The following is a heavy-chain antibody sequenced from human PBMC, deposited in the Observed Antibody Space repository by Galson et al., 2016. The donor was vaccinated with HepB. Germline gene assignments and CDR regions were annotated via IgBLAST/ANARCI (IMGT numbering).Heavy chain of an antibody. CDR2: VSITGQTT. J-gene: IGHJ4*02. CDR3: AKPLSQMGLGFDS. CDR1: GFDFSYYA. Sequence: SLRLSCAASGFDFSYYAMAWVRQAPGKGLQWVATVSITGQTTYYADSVKGRFTITRDTSKNAVYLQMHRLTAKDTAIYYCAKPLSQMGLGFDSWGQGALVTVSS. V-gene: IGHV3-23*01. D-gene: IGHD5-24*01.